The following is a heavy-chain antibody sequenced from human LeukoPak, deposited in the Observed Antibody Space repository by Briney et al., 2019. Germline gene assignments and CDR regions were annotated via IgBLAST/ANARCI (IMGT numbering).Heavy chain of an antibody. V-gene: IGHV3-7*03. CDR3: AKDNRRHYTSGPNPDSLH. Sequence: PGGSLRLSCVGSGITFSSYWMNWVRQAPGKGLEWVAIIKQDGSETQYVDSVKGRFTISRDNAKNSLYLQMNSLRVEDTAFYYCAKDNRRHYTSGPNPDSLHWGQGALVTVSS. CDR1: GITFSSYW. D-gene: IGHD6-19*01. J-gene: IGHJ4*02. CDR2: IKQDGSET.